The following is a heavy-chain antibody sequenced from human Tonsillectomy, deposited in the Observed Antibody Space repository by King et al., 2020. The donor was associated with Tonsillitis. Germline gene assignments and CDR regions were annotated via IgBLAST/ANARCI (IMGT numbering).Heavy chain of an antibody. CDR1: GFTFSTYA. CDR3: ARDSADYSYYYYMDV. Sequence: VQLVESGGGVVQPGRSLRLSCAASGFTFSTYAMHWVRQAPGKGLEWVAVISYDGTNNYYADSVTGRFTISRDNSKNTLYLQMNSLRAEDTAVYYCARDSADYSYYYYMDVWGKGTTVTVSS. V-gene: IGHV3-30*17. D-gene: IGHD3-10*01. J-gene: IGHJ6*03. CDR2: ISYDGTNN.